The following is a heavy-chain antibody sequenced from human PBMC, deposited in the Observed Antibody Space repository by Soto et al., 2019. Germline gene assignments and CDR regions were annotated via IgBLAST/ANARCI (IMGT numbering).Heavy chain of an antibody. CDR1: GFTFSSYA. CDR2: ISGSGGST. V-gene: IGHV3-23*01. CDR3: AREGSSWYETADAFDI. Sequence: GGSLRLSCAASGFTFSSYAMSWVRQAPGKGLEWVSAISGSGGSTYYADSVKGRFTISRDNSKNTLYLQMNSLRAEDTAVYYCAREGSSWYETADAFDIWGQGTMVTVSS. J-gene: IGHJ3*02. D-gene: IGHD6-13*01.